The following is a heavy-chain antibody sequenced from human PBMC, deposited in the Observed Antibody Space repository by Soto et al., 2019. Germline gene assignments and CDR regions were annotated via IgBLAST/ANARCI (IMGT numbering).Heavy chain of an antibody. J-gene: IGHJ3*02. D-gene: IGHD6-6*01. CDR3: AREEKAHSRGFDI. Sequence: QVQLQESGPGLVKPSETLSLTCTVSGGSMKDYYWTWIRQFPGKELEYIGYIYYTGKSNTNPSLQSRVTISLDTSKRQFSLKLRSVAVADTAVYFCAREEKAHSRGFDIWGQGTMVTVSS. CDR2: IYYTGKS. CDR1: GGSMKDYY. V-gene: IGHV4-59*01.